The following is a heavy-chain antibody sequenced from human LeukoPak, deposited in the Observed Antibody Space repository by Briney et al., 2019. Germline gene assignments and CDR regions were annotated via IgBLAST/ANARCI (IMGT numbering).Heavy chain of an antibody. J-gene: IGHJ2*01. V-gene: IGHV4-38-2*02. CDR2: IYHSGST. CDR3: ARAYTAGWYFDL. CDR1: GYSISSGYY. Sequence: SETLSLTCTVSGYSISSGYYWGWIRQPPGKGLEWIGSIYHSGSTYYNPSLKSRVTISVDTSKNQFSLKLSSVTAADTAVYYCARAYTAGWYFDLWGRGTLVTVSS. D-gene: IGHD5-18*01.